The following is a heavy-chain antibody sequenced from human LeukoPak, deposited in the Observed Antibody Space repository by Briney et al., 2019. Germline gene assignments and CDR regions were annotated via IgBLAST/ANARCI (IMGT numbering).Heavy chain of an antibody. Sequence: GGSLRLSCAASGFTFSSYAMSWVRQAPGKGLEWVSAISGSGGSTYYADSVKGRFTISRDNAKNSLYLQMNSLRAEDTAVYYCARDGAGGDYEGGVDYWGQGTLVTVSS. V-gene: IGHV3-23*01. J-gene: IGHJ4*02. CDR1: GFTFSSYA. CDR3: ARDGAGGDYEGGVDY. D-gene: IGHD4-17*01. CDR2: ISGSGGST.